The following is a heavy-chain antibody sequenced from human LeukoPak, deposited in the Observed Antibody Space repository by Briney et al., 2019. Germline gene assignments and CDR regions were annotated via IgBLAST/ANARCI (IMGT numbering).Heavy chain of an antibody. CDR2: ISWNSGSI. J-gene: IGHJ6*02. D-gene: IGHD3-10*01. CDR1: GFTFSSYA. Sequence: GGSLRLSCAASGFTFSSYAMHWVRQAPGKGLEWVSGISWNSGSIGYADSVKGRFTISRDNAKNSLYLQMNSLRAEDTALYYCAKDLQLVRNYYYYGMDVWGQGTTVTVSS. V-gene: IGHV3-9*01. CDR3: AKDLQLVRNYYYYGMDV.